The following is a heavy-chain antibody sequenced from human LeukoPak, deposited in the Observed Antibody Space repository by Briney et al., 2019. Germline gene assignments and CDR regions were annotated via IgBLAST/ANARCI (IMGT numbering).Heavy chain of an antibody. CDR2: ISTSGTTK. V-gene: IGHV3-48*03. D-gene: IGHD3-22*01. CDR3: AKDRSTYYYDSSGYYPDAFDI. J-gene: IGHJ3*02. CDR1: GFTFSTYE. Sequence: GGSLRLSCAASGFTFSTYEMNWVRQAPGKGLEWVSYISTSGTTKYYADSVKGRFIISRDNAKNSMYLQMNSLRAEDTAVYYCAKDRSTYYYDSSGYYPDAFDIWGQGTMVTVSS.